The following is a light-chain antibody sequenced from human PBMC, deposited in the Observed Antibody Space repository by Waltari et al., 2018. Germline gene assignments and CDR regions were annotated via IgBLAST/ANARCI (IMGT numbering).Light chain of an antibody. CDR2: KDT. J-gene: IGLJ1*01. Sequence: SYDLTQPPSVSVSPGQTARITCFGNPLPEKNAYWYQQRPGQAPVLVIYKDTERPSGIPERLSGSRSGTAVTLTISEVQAEDEADYYCQSEDSSTDYYVFGTGTKVTVL. CDR1: PLPEKN. CDR3: QSEDSSTDYYV. V-gene: IGLV3-25*03.